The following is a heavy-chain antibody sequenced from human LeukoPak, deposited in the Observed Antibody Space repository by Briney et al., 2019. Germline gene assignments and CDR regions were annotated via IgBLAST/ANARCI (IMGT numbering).Heavy chain of an antibody. D-gene: IGHD3-22*01. CDR2: ISSSSISI. CDR3: ARATYYYDSSGNFDK. CDR1: GFTFSRYS. J-gene: IGHJ4*02. V-gene: IGHV3-21*01. Sequence: PGGSLRLSCAASGFTFSRYSMNWVRQAPGEGLEWVSSISSSSISIYYADAVKGRFTISRDAVKNSLYLQMNSLRAEDTAVYYCARATYYYDSSGNFDKWGQGTLVAVSS.